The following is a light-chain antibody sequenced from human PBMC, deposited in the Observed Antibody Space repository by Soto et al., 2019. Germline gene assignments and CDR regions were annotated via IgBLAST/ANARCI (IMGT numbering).Light chain of an antibody. Sequence: LTQPHSVSESPGKTATISCTRSSGSIASNYVQWYQQRPGSAPTTVIYEDSQRPSGVPDRFSGSIDSSSNSASLIISGLKTEDEADYYCQSYDSTNVIFGGGTKLTVL. V-gene: IGLV6-57*04. CDR1: SGSIASNY. CDR2: EDS. CDR3: QSYDSTNVI. J-gene: IGLJ2*01.